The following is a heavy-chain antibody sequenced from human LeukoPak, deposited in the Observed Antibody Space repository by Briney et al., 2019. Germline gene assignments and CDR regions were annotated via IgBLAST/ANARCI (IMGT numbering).Heavy chain of an antibody. Sequence: SETLSLTCTVSGGSISNYYWSWIRQPPGKGLEWIGEINHSGSTNYNPSLKSRVTISVDTSKNQFSLKLSSVTAADTAVYYCARMAYCTNGVCYGFDYWGQGTLVTVSS. J-gene: IGHJ4*02. CDR1: GGSISNYY. CDR2: INHSGST. V-gene: IGHV4-34*01. D-gene: IGHD2-8*01. CDR3: ARMAYCTNGVCYGFDY.